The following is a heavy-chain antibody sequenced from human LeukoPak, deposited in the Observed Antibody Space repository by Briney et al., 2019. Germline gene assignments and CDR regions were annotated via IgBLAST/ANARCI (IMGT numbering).Heavy chain of an antibody. D-gene: IGHD1-14*01. J-gene: IGHJ4*02. CDR1: GFTFSSYS. CDR3: ARNTGGTAYYDN. Sequence: GGSLRLSCAASGFTFSSYSMNWVRQAPGKGLEWLSYIDTTTSDIHYADSVKGRFTISRDNAENSVFLQMNNLRDEDTAVYYCARNTGGTAYYDNWGQGTLVTVSS. CDR2: IDTTTSDI. V-gene: IGHV3-48*02.